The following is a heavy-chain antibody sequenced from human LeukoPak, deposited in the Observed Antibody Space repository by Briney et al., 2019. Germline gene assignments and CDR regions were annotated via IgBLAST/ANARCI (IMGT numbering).Heavy chain of an antibody. CDR1: GFTFSSYG. CDR2: IWYDGSNK. CDR3: ARDLDYYDSSGSIDY. V-gene: IGHV3-33*01. J-gene: IGHJ4*02. Sequence: GSLRLSCAASGFTFSSYGMHWVRQAPGKGLGWGAVIWYDGSNKYYADSVKGRFTISRDNSKNTLYLQMNSLRAEDTAVYYCARDLDYYDSSGSIDYWGQGTLVTVSS. D-gene: IGHD3-22*01.